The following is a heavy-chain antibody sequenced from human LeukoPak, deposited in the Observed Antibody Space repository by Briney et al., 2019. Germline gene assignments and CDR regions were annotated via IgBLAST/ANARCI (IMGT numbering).Heavy chain of an antibody. CDR3: ARVGSPYHFDY. J-gene: IGHJ4*02. CDR2: IHTSGNT. CDR1: GGSINNYY. V-gene: IGHV4-4*07. D-gene: IGHD2-2*02. Sequence: SETLSLTCTVSGGSINNYYWSWIRQPAGKGLEWIGRIHTSGNTNYNPSLKSRVTMSVDTSKNQFSLKLSSVTAADTAVYYCARVGSPYHFDYWGQGTLVTVSS.